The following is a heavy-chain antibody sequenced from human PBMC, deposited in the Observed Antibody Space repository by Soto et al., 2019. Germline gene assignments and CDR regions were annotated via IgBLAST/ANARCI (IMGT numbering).Heavy chain of an antibody. J-gene: IGHJ3*02. V-gene: IGHV2-5*02. CDR1: GFSLSTSGVG. CDR2: IYWDDDK. CDR3: AHYFYILVDDAFDI. D-gene: IGHD2-8*02. Sequence: QLTLKESGPTLVKPTQTLTLTWTFSGFSLSTSGVGVGCIRQPPGKALEWLALIYWDDDKRYSPSLKSRLTITKDTSKNQVVLTMTNMDPVDTATYYCAHYFYILVDDAFDIWGQGTMVTVSS.